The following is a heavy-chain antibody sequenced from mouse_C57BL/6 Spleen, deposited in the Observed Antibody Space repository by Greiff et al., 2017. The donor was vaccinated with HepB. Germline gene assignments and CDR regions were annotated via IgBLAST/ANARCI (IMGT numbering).Heavy chain of an antibody. Sequence: QVQLQQPGAELVKPGASVKLSCKASGYTFTSYWMQWVKQRPGQGLEWIGEIDPSDSYTNYNQKFKGKATLTVDTSSSTAYMQLSSLTSEDSAVYYCARGRGGEYWGQGTTLTVSS. D-gene: IGHD1-1*02. CDR2: IDPSDSYT. CDR3: ARGRGGEY. CDR1: GYTFTSYW. V-gene: IGHV1-50*01. J-gene: IGHJ2*01.